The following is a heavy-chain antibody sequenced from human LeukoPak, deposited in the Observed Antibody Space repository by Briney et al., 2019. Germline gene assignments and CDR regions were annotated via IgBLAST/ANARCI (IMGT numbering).Heavy chain of an antibody. CDR3: AREGSSWYDY. Sequence: SETLSLTCTVSRYFISSGYYWGWIRQPPGKGLEWIGSIYHSGNTYYNPSLKSRVTISVDTSKNQFSLKLSSVTAADTAVYYCAREGSSWYDYWGQGTLVTVSS. CDR1: RYFISSGYY. D-gene: IGHD6-13*01. V-gene: IGHV4-38-2*02. J-gene: IGHJ4*02. CDR2: IYHSGNT.